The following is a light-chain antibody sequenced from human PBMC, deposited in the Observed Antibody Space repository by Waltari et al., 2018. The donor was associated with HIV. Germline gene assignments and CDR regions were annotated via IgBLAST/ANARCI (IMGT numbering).Light chain of an antibody. CDR1: SGSIGSAY. Sequence: NFVLTQPHSVSESPGKTVIIPCTRSSGSIGSAYVQWYQQRPGSSPSTVISADYQRPSGVPARFSGSVNSSSNSASLTISGLRSDDEADYYCQSYDGTNWVFGGGTKLTVL. V-gene: IGLV6-57*01. CDR2: ADY. J-gene: IGLJ3*02. CDR3: QSYDGTNWV.